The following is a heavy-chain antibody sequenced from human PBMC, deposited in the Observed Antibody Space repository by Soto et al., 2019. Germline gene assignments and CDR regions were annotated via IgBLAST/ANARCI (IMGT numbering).Heavy chain of an antibody. CDR1: GGSISSAGYS. CDR2: IFHSGTT. J-gene: IGHJ5*02. CDR3: ARGGLITVTGVGWFDP. D-gene: IGHD1-7*01. Sequence: QRQLQESGSGLVMPSQTLSLTCAVSGGSISSAGYSWRWIRQSPGKGLEWIGYIFHSGTTYYNPSSKSQVTISVDRSKNQFSLKLRSVSAADTAEYYWARGGLITVTGVGWFDPRGQGTLVTVST. V-gene: IGHV4-30-2*06.